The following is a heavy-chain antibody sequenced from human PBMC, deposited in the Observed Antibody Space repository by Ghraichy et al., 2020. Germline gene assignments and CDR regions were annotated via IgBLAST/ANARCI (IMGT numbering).Heavy chain of an antibody. CDR1: GFTFGDYA. J-gene: IGHJ4*02. CDR3: TRAGEYRTDY. D-gene: IGHD7-27*01. CDR2: IRNKAYGGTT. V-gene: IGHV3-49*04. Sequence: GGSLRLSCTASGFTFGDYAMSWVRQAPGKGLEWVSFIRNKAYGGTTEYAASVKGRFTISRDDSKSIAYLEMNSLKTEDTAVYFCTRAGEYRTDYWGQGTLVTVSS.